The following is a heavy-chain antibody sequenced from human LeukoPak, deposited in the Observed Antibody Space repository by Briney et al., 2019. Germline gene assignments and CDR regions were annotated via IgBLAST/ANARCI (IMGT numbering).Heavy chain of an antibody. D-gene: IGHD3-10*01. CDR3: AKEFYYGSGSYYYYGMDV. Sequence: SLRLSCPPTGFTLSSYGIDCVRHAPGNGLGWVAAISYDGSNKYYADCVKGRFTISRDNSKNTLYLQMNSLRAEDTAVYYCAKEFYYGSGSYYYYGMDVWGQGTTVTVSS. CDR2: ISYDGSNK. V-gene: IGHV3-30*18. J-gene: IGHJ6*02. CDR1: GFTLSSYG.